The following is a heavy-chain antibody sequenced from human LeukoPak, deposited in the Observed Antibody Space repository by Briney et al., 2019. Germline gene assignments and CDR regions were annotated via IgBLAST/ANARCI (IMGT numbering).Heavy chain of an antibody. CDR3: ARDRGSYFDY. Sequence: GGSLRLSCAASGFTFSSYSMNWVRQAPGKGLEWVSYISSSSSTIYYADSVKGRSTISRDNAKNSLYLQMNSLRAEDTAVYYCARDRGSYFDYWGQGTLVTVSS. D-gene: IGHD3-10*01. J-gene: IGHJ4*02. CDR1: GFTFSSYS. V-gene: IGHV3-48*01. CDR2: ISSSSSTI.